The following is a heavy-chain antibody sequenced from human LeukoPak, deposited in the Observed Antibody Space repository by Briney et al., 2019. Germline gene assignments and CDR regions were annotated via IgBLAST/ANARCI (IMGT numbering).Heavy chain of an antibody. D-gene: IGHD6-6*01. CDR3: AKGGPFSTSSQKYFDP. J-gene: IGHJ5*02. CDR1: GFTFSSYA. V-gene: IGHV3-23*01. CDR2: ISGSGTNT. Sequence: PGGSLRLSCAASGFTFSSYAMNWVRQAPGKGLEWVSGISGSGTNTYYADSVKGRFTISRDNSKNTLYMQMNSLRDEDTAVFYCAKGGPFSTSSQKYFDPWGQGSLVIVS.